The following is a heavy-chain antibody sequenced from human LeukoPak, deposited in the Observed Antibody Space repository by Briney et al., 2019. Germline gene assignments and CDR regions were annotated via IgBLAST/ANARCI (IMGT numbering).Heavy chain of an antibody. CDR2: INPSGGST. Sequence: ASVKVSCKASGYTFTSHYMHWVRQAPGQGLEWMGIINPSGGSTSYAQKFQGRVTMTRDTSTSTVYMELSSLRSEDTAVYYCARDRVAGTRAFDIWGQGTMVTVSS. D-gene: IGHD6-19*01. CDR3: ARDRVAGTRAFDI. J-gene: IGHJ3*02. V-gene: IGHV1-46*01. CDR1: GYTFTSHY.